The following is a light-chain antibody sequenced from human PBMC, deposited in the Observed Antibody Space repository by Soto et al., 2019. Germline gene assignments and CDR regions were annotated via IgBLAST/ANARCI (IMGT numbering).Light chain of an antibody. CDR1: QSLSSSY. CDR2: GAS. Sequence: TVLTQSPGTLSLSPGERATLSCRASQSLSSSYLVWYQQKPGQAPRLLIYGASTRTTGIPDRFSGSGSGTDFTLTIGRLEPGDFAVYYCLHYGGSPLTFGQGTRLEIK. V-gene: IGKV3-20*01. J-gene: IGKJ5*01. CDR3: LHYGGSPLT.